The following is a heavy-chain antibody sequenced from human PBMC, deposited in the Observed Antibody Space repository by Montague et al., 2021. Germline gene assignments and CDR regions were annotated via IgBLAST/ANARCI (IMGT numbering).Heavy chain of an antibody. J-gene: IGHJ4*02. CDR3: VRQSVSGKFDY. V-gene: IGHV6-1*01. Sequence: YAISGDSVSSNSVTWHWIRQSPSRGLEWLGRTYYRSKWANDYALSVRSRITFNPDTSKNQFSLQLDSVTPEDTAVYYCVRQSVSGKFDYWGQGTRVTVSS. CDR1: GDSVSSNSVT. CDR2: TYYRSKWAN. D-gene: IGHD6-19*01.